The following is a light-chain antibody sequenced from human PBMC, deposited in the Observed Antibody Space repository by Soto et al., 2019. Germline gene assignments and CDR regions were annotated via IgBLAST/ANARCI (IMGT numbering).Light chain of an antibody. V-gene: IGKV3-20*01. CDR1: QSISSNY. CDR3: QQYGYPQLT. J-gene: IGKJ4*01. Sequence: EIVLTQSPGTLSLSPGETVTLSCSASQSISSNYVAWFQHKPGQAPRLLLYGASSRAPGIPERFSGSGSGTAFSLTINRLEPEDSAVFYCQQYGYPQLTFGGGTKVEIK. CDR2: GAS.